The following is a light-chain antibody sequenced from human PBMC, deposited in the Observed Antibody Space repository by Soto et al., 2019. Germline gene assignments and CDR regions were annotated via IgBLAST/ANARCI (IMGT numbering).Light chain of an antibody. J-gene: IGLJ3*02. CDR2: RNN. Sequence: QSVLTQPPSASGTPGQRVTISCSGSSSNIGSNYVYWYQQLPGTAPKLLIYRNNQRPSGVPDRFSGSKSGTSASLAISGLRSEDEADYYCTSFTTISTWVFGGGTQLTVL. V-gene: IGLV1-47*01. CDR1: SSNIGSNY. CDR3: TSFTTISTWV.